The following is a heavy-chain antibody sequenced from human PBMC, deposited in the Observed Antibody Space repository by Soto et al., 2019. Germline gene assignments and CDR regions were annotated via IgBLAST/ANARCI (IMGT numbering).Heavy chain of an antibody. D-gene: IGHD5-12*01. CDR2: ISSDGDTI. J-gene: IGHJ6*02. Sequence: EVQLIESGGGWVQPGTSLRVSCVASGFTFHEYAIHWVRQAPGKGLEWVSGISSDGDTIAYADSVKGRFTVFRDNAKNSLYLQMNSLRAEETALYYFTKGGYDVIYEFGMDVGGQGTTVTVSS. CDR1: GFTFHEYA. V-gene: IGHV3-9*01. CDR3: TKGGYDVIYEFGMDV.